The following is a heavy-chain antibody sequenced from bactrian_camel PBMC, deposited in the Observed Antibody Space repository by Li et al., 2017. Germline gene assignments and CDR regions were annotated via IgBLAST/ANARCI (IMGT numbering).Heavy chain of an antibody. CDR1: DQSSKTTC. Sequence: VQLVESGGGSVQAGGSLILSCAASDQSSKTTCISWFRQIPGKERERVSTINRGHGVPYIADSVKGRFTLSRDDAKNTVYLQMNSLKPEDTAMYYCAPGLCSLDDVPYYARGAKGYWGLYTQVTVS. J-gene: IGHJ6*01. CDR3: APGLCSLDDVPYYARGAKGY. CDR2: INRGHGVP. D-gene: IGHD1*01. V-gene: IGHV3S1*01.